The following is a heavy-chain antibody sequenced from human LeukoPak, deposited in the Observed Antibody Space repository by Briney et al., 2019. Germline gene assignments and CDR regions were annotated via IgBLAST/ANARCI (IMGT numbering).Heavy chain of an antibody. CDR3: ASPDPTYYDFWSGYLLIGGYYMDV. V-gene: IGHV3-23*01. CDR1: GFTFSSYA. J-gene: IGHJ6*03. D-gene: IGHD3-3*01. CDR2: ISGSGGST. Sequence: GGSLRLSCAASGFTFSSYAMSWVRQAPGKGLEWVSAISGSGGSTYYAGSVKGRFTISRDNSKNTLYLQMNSLRAEDTAVYYCASPDPTYYDFWSGYLLIGGYYMDVWGKGTTVTVSS.